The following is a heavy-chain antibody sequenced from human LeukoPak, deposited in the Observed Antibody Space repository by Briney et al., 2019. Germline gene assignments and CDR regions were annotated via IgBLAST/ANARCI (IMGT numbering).Heavy chain of an antibody. CDR3: ARVIRAAPGKGYFDY. D-gene: IGHD6-13*01. CDR1: GFIFSTYA. V-gene: IGHV3-23*01. J-gene: IGHJ4*01. CDR2: ISGSGGST. Sequence: GGSLRLSCATSGFIFSTYALSWVRQAPGKGLEWASSISGSGGSTYHADSVKGRFTIPRDSSKNTLYLQMNSLRAEDTAIYYCARVIRAAPGKGYFDYWGQETWSPSPQ.